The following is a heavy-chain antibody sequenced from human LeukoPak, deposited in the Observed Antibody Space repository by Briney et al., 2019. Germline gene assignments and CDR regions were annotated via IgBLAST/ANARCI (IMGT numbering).Heavy chain of an antibody. CDR2: ISGSGGST. J-gene: IGHJ4*02. V-gene: IGHV3-23*01. CDR3: AKYSSGWSCLDY. Sequence: GGSLRLSCAASGLTFNSYAMSWVRQAPGKGLEWVSAISGSGGSTYYADSVKGRFTVSRDNSKNTLFLQMNSLRAEDTAVYYCAKYSSGWSCLDYWGQGTLVTVSS. CDR1: GLTFNSYA. D-gene: IGHD6-19*01.